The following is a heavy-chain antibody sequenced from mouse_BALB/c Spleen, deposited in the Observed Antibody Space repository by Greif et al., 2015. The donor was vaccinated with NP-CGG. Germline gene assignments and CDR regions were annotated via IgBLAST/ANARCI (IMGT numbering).Heavy chain of an antibody. CDR1: GYTFSSYW. D-gene: IGHD1-1*01. CDR2: ILPGSGST. CDR3: ANCYYYGSSWFAY. V-gene: IGHV1-9*01. Sequence: QVQLQQSGAELMKPGASVKISCKATGYTFSSYWIEWVKQRPGHGLEWIGEILPGSGSTNYNEKFKGKATFTADTSSNTAYMQLSSLTSEDSAVYYCANCYYYGSSWFAYWGQGTLVTVSA. J-gene: IGHJ3*01.